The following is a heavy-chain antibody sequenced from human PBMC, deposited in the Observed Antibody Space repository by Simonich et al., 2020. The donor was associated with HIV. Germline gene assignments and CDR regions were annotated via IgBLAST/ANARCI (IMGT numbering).Heavy chain of an antibody. J-gene: IGHJ3*02. D-gene: IGHD3-10*01. Sequence: QVQLQQWGAGLLKPSETLSLTCAVYGGSFSGYYWSWIRQPPGKGLEWIGEITYSGRTNYNPSLKSRVTISINTSKKQFSLRLNSVTAADTAVYYCAREVGYYPPQLEENNAFDIWGQGTMVTVSS. CDR1: GGSFSGYY. CDR2: ITYSGRT. CDR3: AREVGYYPPQLEENNAFDI. V-gene: IGHV4-34*01.